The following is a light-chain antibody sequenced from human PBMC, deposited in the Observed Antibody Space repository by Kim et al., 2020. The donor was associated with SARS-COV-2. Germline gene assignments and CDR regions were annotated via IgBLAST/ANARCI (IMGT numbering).Light chain of an antibody. CDR3: LQHSTYPIT. J-gene: IGKJ5*01. CDR2: GAS. CDR1: QDISND. Sequence: ASVGDSVTITCRASQDISNDLGWYQQNPGRAPKRLIYGASSLQSGVPSRFSGSGSGTEFTLTISSVQPEDFATYFCLQHSTYPITFGQGTRLEIK. V-gene: IGKV1-17*01.